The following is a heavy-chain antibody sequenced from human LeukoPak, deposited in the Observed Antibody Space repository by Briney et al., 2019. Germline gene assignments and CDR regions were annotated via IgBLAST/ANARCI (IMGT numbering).Heavy chain of an antibody. D-gene: IGHD3-9*01. CDR2: ISSSGSTI. Sequence: GSLRLSCAASGFPFSDYYMSWIRPAPGKGLEWVSYISSSGSTIYYADSVKGRFTISRDNAKNSLYLQMNSLRAEDTAVYYCAAGRRYYDILTGYYDYWGQGTLVTVSS. CDR1: GFPFSDYY. CDR3: AAGRRYYDILTGYYDY. J-gene: IGHJ4*02. V-gene: IGHV3-11*01.